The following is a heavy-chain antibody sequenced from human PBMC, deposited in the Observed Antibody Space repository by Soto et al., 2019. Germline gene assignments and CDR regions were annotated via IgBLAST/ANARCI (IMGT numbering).Heavy chain of an antibody. CDR1: GGTFSSYA. V-gene: IGHV1-69*06. Sequence: RASVKVSCKASGGTFSSYAISWVRQAPGQGLEWMGGIIPIFGTANYAQKFQGRVTITADKSTSAAYMELSGLRSEDTAVYYCARVHSGSYLFRGWFDYWGQGTLVTVSS. CDR3: ARVHSGSYLFRGWFDY. CDR2: IIPIFGTA. D-gene: IGHD1-26*01. J-gene: IGHJ4*02.